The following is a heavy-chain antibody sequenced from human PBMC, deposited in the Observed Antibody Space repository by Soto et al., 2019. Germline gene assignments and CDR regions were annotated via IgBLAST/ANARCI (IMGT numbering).Heavy chain of an antibody. D-gene: IGHD5-18*01. CDR3: AKAIARDTAMVTWFDP. CDR1: GFTFSSYG. J-gene: IGHJ5*02. V-gene: IGHV3-30*18. Sequence: PGGSLRLSCAASGFTFSSYGMHWVRQAPGKGLEWVAVIPYDGSNKYYADSVKGRFTISRDNSKNTLYLQMNSLRAEDTAVYYCAKAIARDTAMVTWFDPWGQGTLVTVSS. CDR2: IPYDGSNK.